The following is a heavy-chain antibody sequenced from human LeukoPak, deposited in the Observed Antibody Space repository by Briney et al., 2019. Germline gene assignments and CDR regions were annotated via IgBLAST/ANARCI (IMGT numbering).Heavy chain of an antibody. CDR2: ISSTGNSI. D-gene: IGHD3-22*01. CDR3: ARASYDSSGYYRIDI. J-gene: IGHJ3*02. CDR1: GFTFSFHE. Sequence: GGSLRLSCAASGFTFSFHEMNWVRQAPGKGLEWVSYISSTGNSIYYADSVKGRFTISRDNVKNSLYLQMNSLRGEDTAVYYCARASYDSSGYYRIDIWGQGTMVTVSS. V-gene: IGHV3-48*03.